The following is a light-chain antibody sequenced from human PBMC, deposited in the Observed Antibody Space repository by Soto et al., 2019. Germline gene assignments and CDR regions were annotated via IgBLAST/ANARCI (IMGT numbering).Light chain of an antibody. CDR2: GAS. V-gene: IGKV3-15*01. Sequence: EIVMMQSPATLSVSPGERATLSCRASQSVSRNLAWYQQKPGQAPRLLIYGASTRATGIPARFSGSGSGTEFTLTISSLQSEDFAVYYCQQYNNWPPLMCTFGQGTKLEI. CDR3: QQYNNWPPLMCT. J-gene: IGKJ2*02. CDR1: QSVSRN.